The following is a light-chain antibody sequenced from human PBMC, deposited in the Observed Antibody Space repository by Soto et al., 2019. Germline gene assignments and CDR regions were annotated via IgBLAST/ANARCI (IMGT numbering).Light chain of an antibody. V-gene: IGKV3-20*01. CDR1: QSVSGY. J-gene: IGKJ1*01. Sequence: EIVMTQSPGTVSVFPGETVTLSCRASQSVSGYLDWFHQKPGQAPRLVLLRIFTRAIGVPDRFSGTGSGTDFTLTISRLEPEDFAVYCCQQYGSSPRTFGQGTTGDIK. CDR2: RIF. CDR3: QQYGSSPRT.